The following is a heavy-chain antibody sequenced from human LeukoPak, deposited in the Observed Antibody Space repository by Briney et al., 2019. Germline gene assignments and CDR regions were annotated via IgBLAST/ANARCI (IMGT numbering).Heavy chain of an antibody. V-gene: IGHV3-7*01. CDR2: IRQDGSET. Sequence: GGSLRLSCAASGFTFTRYWMSWVRQAPGRGLEWVANIRQDGSETHYVDSVKGRFTISRDNARNLVYLQMNSLRDDDTAVYYCARDGDYIMPPFDYWGQGILVTVSS. CDR1: GFTFTRYW. J-gene: IGHJ4*02. D-gene: IGHD4-17*01. CDR3: ARDGDYIMPPFDY.